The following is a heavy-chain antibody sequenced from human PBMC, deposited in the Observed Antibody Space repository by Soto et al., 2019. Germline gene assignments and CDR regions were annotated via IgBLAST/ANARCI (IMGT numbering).Heavy chain of an antibody. V-gene: IGHV3-15*07. CDR1: SVSNAW. J-gene: IGHJ4*02. CDR2: IKSKTDGGTT. CDR3: TTDWGMDYYDSSVYYNAVDY. D-gene: IGHD3-22*01. Sequence: SVSNAWMNWVRQAPGKGLEWVGRIKSKTDGGTTDYAAPVKGRFTISRDDSKNTLYLQMNSLKTEDTAVYYCTTDWGMDYYDSSVYYNAVDYGAQETLVPVP.